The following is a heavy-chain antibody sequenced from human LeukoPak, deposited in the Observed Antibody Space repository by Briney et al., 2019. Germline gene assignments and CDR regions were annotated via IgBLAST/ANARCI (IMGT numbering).Heavy chain of an antibody. V-gene: IGHV3-23*01. D-gene: IGHD5-18*01. CDR3: AKAGGYSYGLYY. CDR1: GFTFSSYA. J-gene: IGHJ4*02. CDR2: IGGSGGST. Sequence: GGSLRLSCAASGFTFSSYAMSWVRQAPGKGLEWVSAIGGSGGSTYYADSVKGRFTISRDNSKNTLYLQMNSLRAEDTAVYYCAKAGGYSYGLYYWGQGTLVTVSS.